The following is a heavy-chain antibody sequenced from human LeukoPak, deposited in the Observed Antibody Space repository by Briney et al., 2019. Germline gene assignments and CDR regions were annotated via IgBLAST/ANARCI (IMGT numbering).Heavy chain of an antibody. CDR2: IYTSGST. V-gene: IGHV4-61*02. D-gene: IGHD5-24*01. Sequence: SETLSLTCTVSGYSISSGYYWGWIRQPAGKGLEWIGRIYTSGSTNYNPSLKSRVTISVDTSKNQFSLRLNSVTAADTAVYYCARGRDGYNFLNRGEYYYFDYWGQGTLVTVSS. CDR3: ARGRDGYNFLNRGEYYYFDY. CDR1: GYSISSGYY. J-gene: IGHJ4*02.